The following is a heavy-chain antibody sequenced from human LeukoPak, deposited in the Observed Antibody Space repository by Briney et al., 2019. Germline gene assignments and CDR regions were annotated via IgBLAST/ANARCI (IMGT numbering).Heavy chain of an antibody. J-gene: IGHJ1*01. V-gene: IGHV3-48*03. CDR1: GFTFSSYE. CDR2: INTSGSTI. Sequence: GGSLRLSCAASGFTFSSYEMNWVRQAPGKGLEWVSYINTSGSTIYYADSVKGRFTISRDNAKNSLYLQMNSLRAEDTAVYYCARHRLPMIPYEHWGQGTLVTVSS. D-gene: IGHD3-22*01. CDR3: ARHRLPMIPYEH.